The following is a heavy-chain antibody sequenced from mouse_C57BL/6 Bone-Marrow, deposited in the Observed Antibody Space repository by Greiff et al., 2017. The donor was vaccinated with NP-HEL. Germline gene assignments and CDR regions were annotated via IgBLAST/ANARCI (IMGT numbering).Heavy chain of an antibody. D-gene: IGHD2-10*01. Sequence: EVKLVESGEGLVKPGGSLKLSCAASGFTFSSYAMSWVRQTPEKRLEWVAYISSGGDYIYYADTVKGRFTISSDNARNTLYLQMSSLKSEDTAMYYCTRAYYGNHGDYWGQGTTLTVSS. CDR2: ISSGGDYI. V-gene: IGHV5-9-1*02. CDR1: GFTFSSYA. CDR3: TRAYYGNHGDY. J-gene: IGHJ2*01.